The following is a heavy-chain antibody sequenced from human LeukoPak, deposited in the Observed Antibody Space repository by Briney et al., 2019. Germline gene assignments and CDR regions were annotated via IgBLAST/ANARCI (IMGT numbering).Heavy chain of an antibody. CDR1: GFTFSSYW. V-gene: IGHV3-74*01. CDR2: INSDGSTT. Sequence: GGSLRLSCAASGFTFSSYWMHWVRQAPGKGLVWVSNINSDGSTTTYADSVKGRFTISRDNAENTLYLQMNSLRAEDTAVYYCVRGMDVWGQGTTVTVSS. CDR3: VRGMDV. J-gene: IGHJ6*02.